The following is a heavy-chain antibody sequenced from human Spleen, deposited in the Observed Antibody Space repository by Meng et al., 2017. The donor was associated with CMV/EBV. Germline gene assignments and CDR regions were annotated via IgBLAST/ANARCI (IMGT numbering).Heavy chain of an antibody. V-gene: IGHV1-18*01. D-gene: IGHD3-9*01. CDR2: ISAYNGNT. Sequence: ASVKVSCKASGYTFTSYGISWVRQAPGQGLEWMGWISAYNGNTNYAQNLQGRVTMTTDTTTSTAYMELRSLRSDDTAVYYCVRSLRYFDFFDYWGQGTLVTVSS. CDR3: VRSLRYFDFFDY. CDR1: GYTFTSYG. J-gene: IGHJ4*02.